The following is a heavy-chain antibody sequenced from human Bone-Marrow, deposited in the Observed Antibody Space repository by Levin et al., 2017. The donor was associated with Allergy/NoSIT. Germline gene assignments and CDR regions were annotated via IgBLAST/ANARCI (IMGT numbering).Heavy chain of an antibody. D-gene: IGHD6-19*01. CDR1: GGSIRSSGRY. V-gene: IGHV4-39*07. Sequence: PSETLSLTCTVSGGSIRSSGRYWGWVRQPPGKGLEWVATIYYSGSTYYKSSLKSRLSISLDTSKNQFSLKLSSVTAADTAVYYCVRKGGIAVAGIIQYAMDVWGQGAPVTVSS. CDR3: VRKGGIAVAGIIQYAMDV. CDR2: IYYSGST. J-gene: IGHJ6*02.